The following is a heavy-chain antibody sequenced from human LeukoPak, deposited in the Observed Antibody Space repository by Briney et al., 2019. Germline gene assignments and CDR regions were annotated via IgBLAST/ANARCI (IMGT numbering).Heavy chain of an antibody. Sequence: ASVKVSCKASGGTFSSYAISWVRQAPGQGLEWMGGIISIFGTANYAQKFQGRVTITADESTSTAYMELSSLRSEDTAVYYCAREGGGYSYGLHYFDYWGQGTLVTVSS. V-gene: IGHV1-69*13. CDR2: IISIFGTA. D-gene: IGHD5-18*01. J-gene: IGHJ4*02. CDR3: AREGGGYSYGLHYFDY. CDR1: GGTFSSYA.